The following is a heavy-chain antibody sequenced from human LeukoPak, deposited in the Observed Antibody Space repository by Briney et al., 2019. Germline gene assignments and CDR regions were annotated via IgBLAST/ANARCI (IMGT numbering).Heavy chain of an antibody. CDR2: ISSSSSYI. CDR3: AKAMVRGVIPLDY. D-gene: IGHD3-10*01. Sequence: PGGSLRLSCAASGFTFSSYSMNWVRQAPGKGLEWVSSISSSSSYIYYADSVKGRFTISRDNSKNTLYLQMNSLRAEDTAVYYCAKAMVRGVIPLDYWGQGTLVTVSS. CDR1: GFTFSSYS. V-gene: IGHV3-21*04. J-gene: IGHJ4*02.